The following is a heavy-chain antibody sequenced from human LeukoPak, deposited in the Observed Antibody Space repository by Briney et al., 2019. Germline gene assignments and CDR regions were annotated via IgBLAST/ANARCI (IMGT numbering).Heavy chain of an antibody. J-gene: IGHJ4*02. CDR1: GYTFTGYY. D-gene: IGHD6-19*01. CDR3: ARDSGYSSGYDY. Sequence: ASVKVSCKASGYTFTGYYMHWVRQAPGQGLEWMGWINPNSGGTNYAQKFQGWVTMIRDTSISTAYMELSRLRSDDTAVYYCARDSGYSSGYDYWGQGTLVTVSS. V-gene: IGHV1-2*04. CDR2: INPNSGGT.